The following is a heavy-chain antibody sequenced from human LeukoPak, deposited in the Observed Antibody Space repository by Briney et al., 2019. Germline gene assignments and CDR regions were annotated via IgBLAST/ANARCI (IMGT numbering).Heavy chain of an antibody. D-gene: IGHD6-19*01. CDR2: IKEDGSDK. J-gene: IGHJ4*02. Sequence: GGSLRLSCSASAFTFSVYWMTWVRQAPGKGLEWVATIKEDGSDKYYVDSVRGRFTISRDNAKNSLYLQMNSLRAEDTALYYCARDGPVAGVELDQWGQGTLVTVSS. CDR3: ARDGPVAGVELDQ. CDR1: AFTFSVYW. V-gene: IGHV3-7*05.